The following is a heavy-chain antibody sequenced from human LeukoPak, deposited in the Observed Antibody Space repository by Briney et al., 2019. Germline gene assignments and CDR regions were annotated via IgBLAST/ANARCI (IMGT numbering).Heavy chain of an antibody. J-gene: IGHJ4*02. CDR2: INPNSGGT. Sequence: ASVKVSCKASGYTFTGYYMHWVRQAPGQGLEWMGWINPNSGGTNYAQKFQGRVTMTRDTSVSTAYMELSRLRSDDTAVYYCARASVRTTVTTGGDYWGQGTLVTVSS. CDR3: ARASVRTTVTTGGDY. D-gene: IGHD4-11*01. V-gene: IGHV1-2*02. CDR1: GYTFTGYY.